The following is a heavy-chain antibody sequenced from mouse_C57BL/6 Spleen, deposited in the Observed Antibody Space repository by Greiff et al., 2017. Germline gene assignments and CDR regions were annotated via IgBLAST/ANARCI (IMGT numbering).Heavy chain of an antibody. CDR2: IYPGDGDT. CDR3: ARYEYDRGAYAMDY. D-gene: IGHD2-4*01. V-gene: IGHV1-82*01. J-gene: IGHJ4*01. Sequence: VQLQQSGPELVKPGASVKISCKASGYAFSSSWMNWVKQRHGKGLEWIGRIYPGDGDTNYNGKFKGKATLTADKSSSTAYMQLSILTSEYSAVYFCARYEYDRGAYAMDYWGQGTSVTVSS. CDR1: GYAFSSSW.